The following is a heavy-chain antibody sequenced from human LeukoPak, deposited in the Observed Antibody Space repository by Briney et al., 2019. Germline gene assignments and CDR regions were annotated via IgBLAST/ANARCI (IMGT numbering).Heavy chain of an antibody. V-gene: IGHV3-30-3*01. CDR1: GFTFSSYA. CDR3: ARDVRWELPNWFDP. D-gene: IGHD1-26*01. CDR2: ISYDGSNK. Sequence: GGSLRLSCAASGFTFSSYAMHWVRQAPGKGLEWVAVISYDGSNKYYADSVKGRFTISRDNSKNTLYLQMNSLRAEDTAVYYCARDVRWELPNWFDPWGQGTLVTVSS. J-gene: IGHJ5*02.